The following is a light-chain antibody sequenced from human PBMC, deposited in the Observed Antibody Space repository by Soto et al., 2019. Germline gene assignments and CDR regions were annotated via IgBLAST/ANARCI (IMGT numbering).Light chain of an antibody. CDR1: QSISSSY. J-gene: IGKJ4*01. V-gene: IGKV3-20*01. Sequence: EVVLTQSPGTLSLSPGERATLSCRASQSISSSYLTWYQQKPGQPPRLLIYGASSRATDIPDRFSGSESGTDFTLTISRLEPEDFAVYYCQHYGNSLLTFGGGTKV. CDR2: GAS. CDR3: QHYGNSLLT.